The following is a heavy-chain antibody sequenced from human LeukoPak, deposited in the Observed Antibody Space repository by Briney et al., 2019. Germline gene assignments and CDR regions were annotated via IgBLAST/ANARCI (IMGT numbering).Heavy chain of an antibody. V-gene: IGHV3-7*03. CDR3: AKDRGSVAVAGSGEYYFDY. J-gene: IGHJ4*02. CDR2: IKQDGSEK. CDR1: GLTLSNYW. Sequence: GGSLRLSCTASGLTLSNYWMIWVRQAPGKGLQWVAKIKQDGSEKHYVDSVKGRFTISRDNAENSLYLQMNSLRVEDTAVYYCAKDRGSVAVAGSGEYYFDYWGQGTLVTVSS. D-gene: IGHD6-19*01.